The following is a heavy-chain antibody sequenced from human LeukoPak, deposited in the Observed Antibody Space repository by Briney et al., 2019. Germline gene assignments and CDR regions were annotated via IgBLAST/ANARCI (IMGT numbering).Heavy chain of an antibody. CDR2: IDPNSGGT. CDR1: GYSFTGYY. V-gene: IGHV1-2*06. J-gene: IGHJ4*02. D-gene: IGHD3/OR15-3a*01. CDR3: ARDQARTTTWYLYMNY. Sequence: ASVKVSCKASGYSFTGYYIHWVRQAPGQGPEWMGRIDPNSGGTNSAQKFQARVILTRDTSIATVYMELSSLRSNDTAVYYCARDQARTTTWYLYMNYWGQGTLVTVSS.